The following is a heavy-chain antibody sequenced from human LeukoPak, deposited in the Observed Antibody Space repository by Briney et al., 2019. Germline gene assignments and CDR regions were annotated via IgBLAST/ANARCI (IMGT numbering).Heavy chain of an antibody. CDR1: GFTFSSYW. CDR3: ARGGIVVVPAAIGP. CDR2: IKQDGSEK. J-gene: IGHJ5*02. V-gene: IGHV3-7*01. D-gene: IGHD2-2*02. Sequence: GGSLRLSCAASGFTFSSYWMSWVRQAPGKGLEWVANIKQDGSEKYYVDSVKGRFTISRDNAKNSLYLQMNSLRAEDTAVYYCARGGIVVVPAAIGPWGQGTLVTVSS.